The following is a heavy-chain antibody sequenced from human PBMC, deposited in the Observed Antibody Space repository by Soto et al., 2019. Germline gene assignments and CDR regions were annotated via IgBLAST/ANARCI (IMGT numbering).Heavy chain of an antibody. V-gene: IGHV3-23*01. CDR3: AKDKGNMVREKMVFDY. CDR1: GFTFSSYA. J-gene: IGHJ4*02. CDR2: ISGSGGST. D-gene: IGHD3-10*01. Sequence: GGSLRLSCAASGFTFSSYAMSWVRQAPGKGLEWVSAISGSGGSTYYADSVKGRFTISRDNSKNTLYLQMNSLRAEDTAVYYCAKDKGNMVREKMVFDYWGQGTLVTVSS.